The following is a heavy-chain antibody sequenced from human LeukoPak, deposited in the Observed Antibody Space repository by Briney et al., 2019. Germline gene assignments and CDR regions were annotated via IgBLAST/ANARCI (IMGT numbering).Heavy chain of an antibody. CDR2: IIPIPGIA. D-gene: IGHD6-13*01. J-gene: IGHJ4*02. V-gene: IGHV1-69*04. CDR1: GGTFSSYA. CDR3: ARPGGIAAAGWAY. Sequence: ASVKVSCKASGGTFSSYAISWVRQAPGQGHEWMGRIIPIPGIANYAQKFQGRVTITADKSTSTAYMELSSLRSEDTAVYYCARPGGIAAAGWAYWGQGTLVTVSS.